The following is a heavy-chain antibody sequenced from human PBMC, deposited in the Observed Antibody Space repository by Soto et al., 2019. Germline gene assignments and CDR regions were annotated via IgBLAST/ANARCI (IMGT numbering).Heavy chain of an antibody. Sequence: EVQLVESGGGLVKPGGALRLSCAASGFTFTRYSMNWVRQAPGKGLDWVSSISSTPKYIYYGDSMKGRFTISRDNAKNSLSLEMNSLRAEDTAVYYCARESEDLTSNFDYWGQGTLVTVSS. V-gene: IGHV3-21*06. CDR1: GFTFTRYS. CDR3: ARESEDLTSNFDY. CDR2: ISSTPKYI. J-gene: IGHJ4*02.